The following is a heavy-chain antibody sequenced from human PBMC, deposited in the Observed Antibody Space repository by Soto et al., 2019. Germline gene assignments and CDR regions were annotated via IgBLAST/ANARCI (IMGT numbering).Heavy chain of an antibody. Sequence: GGSLRLSXAASGFTFSGSAMHWVRQASGKGLEWVGRIRSKANSYATAYAASVKGRFTISRDDSKNTAYLQMNSLKTEDTAVYYCTRQSCSSTSCVHGMDVWGQGTTVTVSS. V-gene: IGHV3-73*01. J-gene: IGHJ6*02. CDR2: IRSKANSYAT. D-gene: IGHD2-2*01. CDR1: GFTFSGSA. CDR3: TRQSCSSTSCVHGMDV.